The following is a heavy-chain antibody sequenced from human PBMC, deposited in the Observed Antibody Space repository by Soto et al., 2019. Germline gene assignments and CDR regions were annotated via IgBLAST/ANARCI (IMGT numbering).Heavy chain of an antibody. Sequence: EVQLLESGGGLVQPGGSLRLSCAASGFTFSDYAMNWVRQAPGKGLEWVSGISGSGGSTYHADSVKGRFTISRDNSKNTLHLPMITLRAEDTAVYYCAKSLLSMVRGVTPYYYYMDVWGKGTTVTVSS. J-gene: IGHJ6*03. CDR1: GFTFSDYA. D-gene: IGHD3-10*01. CDR3: AKSLLSMVRGVTPYYYYMDV. CDR2: ISGSGGST. V-gene: IGHV3-23*01.